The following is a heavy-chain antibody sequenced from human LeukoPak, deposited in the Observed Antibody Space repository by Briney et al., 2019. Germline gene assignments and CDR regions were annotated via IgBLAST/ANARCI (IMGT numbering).Heavy chain of an antibody. V-gene: IGHV3-48*01. CDR1: GFTFSSYS. D-gene: IGHD2-8*01. J-gene: IGHJ5*02. Sequence: GGSLRLSCAASGFTFSSYSMNWVRQAPGKGLEWVSYISSSSSTIYYADSVKGRFTISRDNAKNSLYLQMNSLRAEDTAVYYCARDRKVCHRVGVCYPNWFDPWGRGTLVTVSS. CDR2: ISSSSSTI. CDR3: ARDRKVCHRVGVCYPNWFDP.